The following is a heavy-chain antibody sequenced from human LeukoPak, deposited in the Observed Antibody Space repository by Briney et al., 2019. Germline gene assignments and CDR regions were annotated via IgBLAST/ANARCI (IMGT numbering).Heavy chain of an antibody. CDR1: GFTFSSYE. D-gene: IGHD3-9*01. CDR3: AKWGDYDILTGYYDSDY. V-gene: IGHV3-23*01. CDR2: IGGRDGGT. Sequence: GGSLRLSCAASGFTFSSYEMNWVRQAPGKGLEWVSAIGGRDGGTYYADSVKGRFTVSRDDPKNTLYLQVNTLRVEDTAVYYCAKWGDYDILTGYYDSDYWGHGTLVTVSS. J-gene: IGHJ4*01.